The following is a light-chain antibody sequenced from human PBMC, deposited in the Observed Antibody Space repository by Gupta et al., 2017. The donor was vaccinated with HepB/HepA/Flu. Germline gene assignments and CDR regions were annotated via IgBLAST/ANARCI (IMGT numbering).Light chain of an antibody. J-gene: IGKJ1*01. CDR3: QQSEREAHT. CDR1: QSISNY. Sequence: DIQMTQSPSSLSASIGDRITITCRASQSISNYLNWYQQKPGKAPKVLIYGTSSLQSGVPSRFSGSGSGTDFTLTISRLQPEDFATFYCQQSEREAHTFGQGTKVEI. CDR2: GTS. V-gene: IGKV1-39*01.